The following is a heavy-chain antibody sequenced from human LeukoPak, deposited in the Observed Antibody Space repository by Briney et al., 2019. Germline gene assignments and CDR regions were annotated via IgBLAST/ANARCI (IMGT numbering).Heavy chain of an antibody. Sequence: SVKVSCKASGGTFSSYTISWVRQAPGQGLEWMGRIIPILGIANYPQKFQGRVTITADKSTSTAYMELSSLRSEDTAVYYCARARGDYDSSGYYYYYYGMDVWGQGTTVTVSS. V-gene: IGHV1-69*02. CDR1: GGTFSSYT. CDR2: IIPILGIA. D-gene: IGHD3-22*01. J-gene: IGHJ6*02. CDR3: ARARGDYDSSGYYYYYYGMDV.